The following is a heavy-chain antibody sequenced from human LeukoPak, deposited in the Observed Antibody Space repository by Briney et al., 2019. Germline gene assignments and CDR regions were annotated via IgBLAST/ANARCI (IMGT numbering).Heavy chain of an antibody. J-gene: IGHJ4*02. Sequence: PSETLSLTCAVYGGSFSGYYWSWIRQPPGKGLEWIGEINHSGCTNYNPSLKSRVTISVDTSKNQFSLKLSSVTAADTAVYYCARGDYGGNSAGWRNWGQGTLVTVSS. V-gene: IGHV4-34*01. D-gene: IGHD4-23*01. CDR1: GGSFSGYY. CDR2: INHSGCT. CDR3: ARGDYGGNSAGWRN.